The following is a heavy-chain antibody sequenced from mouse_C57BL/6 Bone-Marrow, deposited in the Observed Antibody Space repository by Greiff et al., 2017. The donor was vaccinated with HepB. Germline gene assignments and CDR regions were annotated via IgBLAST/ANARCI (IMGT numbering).Heavy chain of an antibody. V-gene: IGHV1-69*01. D-gene: IGHD2-1*01. CDR1: GYTLTSYW. Sequence: QVQLQQPGAELVMPGASVKLSCKASGYTLTSYWMHWVKQRPGQGLEWIGEIDPSDSYTNYNQKFKGKSTLTVDKSSSTAYMQLSSLTSEDSAVYYCARGNYVYWGQGTTLTVSS. J-gene: IGHJ2*01. CDR3: ARGNYVY. CDR2: IDPSDSYT.